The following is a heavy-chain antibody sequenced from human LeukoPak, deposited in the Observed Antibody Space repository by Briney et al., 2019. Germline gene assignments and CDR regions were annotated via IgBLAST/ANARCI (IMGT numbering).Heavy chain of an antibody. CDR2: IYYNGAT. CDR3: ARDLDDILTPYYYMDV. J-gene: IGHJ6*03. Sequence: SETLSLTCTVSGGSISTYYWSWIRQPPGKGLEWIGYIYYNGATDYNPSLKSRVTISVDTSKNEFSLKLSSVTAADTAVYYCARDLDDILTPYYYMDVWGKGTTVTVSS. CDR1: GGSISTYY. D-gene: IGHD3-9*01. V-gene: IGHV4-59*12.